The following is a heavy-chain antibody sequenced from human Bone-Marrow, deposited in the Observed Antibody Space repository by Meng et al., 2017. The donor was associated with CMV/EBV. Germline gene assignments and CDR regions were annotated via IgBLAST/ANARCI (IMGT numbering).Heavy chain of an antibody. Sequence: GSGYRFTDYGIGWVRQMPGKGLEWMGLIYPGSSETRYNPSFQGQVTISADRSISSTYLQWSSLKASDTAMYYCARHERTGTYRSLHYWGQGTLVTVSS. CDR2: IYPGSSET. D-gene: IGHD1-7*01. CDR1: GYRFTDYG. CDR3: ARHERTGTYRSLHY. V-gene: IGHV5-51*01. J-gene: IGHJ4*02.